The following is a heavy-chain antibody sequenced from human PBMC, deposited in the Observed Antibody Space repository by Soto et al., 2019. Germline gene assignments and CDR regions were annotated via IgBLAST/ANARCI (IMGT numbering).Heavy chain of an antibody. CDR3: TTDSYINMPIVRFDY. Sequence: GGTLRLSCAASGFIFSNAWINWVRQAPGKRLEWVGRIKSKADGGTTDYNAPVKDSFAISRDDSKNRIYLEMSSLRTEDTAVYYCTTDSYINMPIVRFDYWGQGTLVTVSS. D-gene: IGHD2-2*01. CDR2: IKSKADGGTT. J-gene: IGHJ4*02. V-gene: IGHV3-15*07. CDR1: GFIFSNAW.